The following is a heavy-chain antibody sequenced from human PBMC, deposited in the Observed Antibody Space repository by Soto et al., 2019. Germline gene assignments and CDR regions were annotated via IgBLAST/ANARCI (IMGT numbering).Heavy chain of an antibody. J-gene: IGHJ4*02. CDR1: GGSISSSNW. CDR2: IYHSGST. CDR3: ARVSIAAAGTFDY. Sequence: SETLSLTCAVSGGSISSSNWWSWVRQPPGKGLEWIGEIYHSGSTNYNPSLKSRVTISVDKSKNQFSLKLSSVTAADTAVYYCARVSIAAAGTFDYWGQGTLVTVSS. D-gene: IGHD6-13*01. V-gene: IGHV4-4*02.